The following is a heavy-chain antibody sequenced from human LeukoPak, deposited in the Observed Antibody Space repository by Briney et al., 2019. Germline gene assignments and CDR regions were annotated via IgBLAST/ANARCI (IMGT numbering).Heavy chain of an antibody. CDR3: ARWVVTAADIDY. CDR1: GFTFTSYG. V-gene: IGHV3-30*03. D-gene: IGHD2-15*01. CDR2: ISYDGSKN. J-gene: IGHJ4*02. Sequence: PGGSLRLSCAASGFTFTSYGMHWVRQAPGKGLEWVAVISYDGSKNYYAESVKGRFTISRDNAMNTLYLQMNSLRAEDTAVYYCARWVVTAADIDYWGQGTLVTVSS.